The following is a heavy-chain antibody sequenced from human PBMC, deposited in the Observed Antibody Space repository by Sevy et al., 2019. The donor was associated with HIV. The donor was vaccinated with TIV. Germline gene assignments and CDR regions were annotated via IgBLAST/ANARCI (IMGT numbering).Heavy chain of an antibody. D-gene: IGHD2-2*01. V-gene: IGHV3-9*01. CDR1: GFTFDDYA. CDR2: ISSNSATV. J-gene: IGHJ4*02. Sequence: GGSLRLSCAASGFTFDDYAMSWVRQVPGKGLEWVATISSNSATVNYVDSVKGQFTISRDNAKNSLYLQMNSLRPEDTAFYYCAKGHAFSTYAALEYWGQGALVTVSS. CDR3: AKGHAFSTYAALEY.